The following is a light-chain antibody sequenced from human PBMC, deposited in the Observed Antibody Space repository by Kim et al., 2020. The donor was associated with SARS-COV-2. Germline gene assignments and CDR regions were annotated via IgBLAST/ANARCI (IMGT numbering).Light chain of an antibody. V-gene: IGKV3-20*01. Sequence: LSAGERVTLSCRASRSVSNGYLAWHQQKPDQAPRLLIYDASSRATGIPDRFSGSGSGTDFTLTISRLEPEDFAVYYCQQYGDSPYTFGQGTKLEI. CDR1: RSVSNGY. CDR2: DAS. CDR3: QQYGDSPYT. J-gene: IGKJ2*01.